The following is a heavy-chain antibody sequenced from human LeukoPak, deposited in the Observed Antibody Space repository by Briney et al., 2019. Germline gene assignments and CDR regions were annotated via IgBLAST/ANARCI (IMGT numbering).Heavy chain of an antibody. CDR1: GGSISSYY. Sequence: PSETLSLTCTVSGGSISSYYWSWIRQPPGKGLEWIGYIYYSGSTNNNPSLKSRVTISVDKSKNQISLKLSSVTAADTAVYYCARGVSRGYSYGRYYMDVWGKGTTVTVSS. J-gene: IGHJ6*03. V-gene: IGHV4-59*01. CDR2: IYYSGST. D-gene: IGHD5-18*01. CDR3: ARGVSRGYSYGRYYMDV.